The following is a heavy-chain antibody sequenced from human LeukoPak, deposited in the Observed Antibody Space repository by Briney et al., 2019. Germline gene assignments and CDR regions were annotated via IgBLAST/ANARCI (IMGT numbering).Heavy chain of an antibody. Sequence: GGSLRLSCAASGFTFSSYEMNWVRQAPGKGLEWGSYISSSGRTRYYADSVKGRFTISRDNAKNSLYLQMNSLRAEDTAVYYCARGQDSKGGQGTLVTVSS. CDR2: ISSSGRTR. V-gene: IGHV3-48*03. CDR3: ARGQDSK. D-gene: IGHD3-22*01. CDR1: GFTFSSYE. J-gene: IGHJ4*02.